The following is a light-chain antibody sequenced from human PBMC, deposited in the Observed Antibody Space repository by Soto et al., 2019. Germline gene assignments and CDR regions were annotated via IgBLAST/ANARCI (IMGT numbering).Light chain of an antibody. V-gene: IGKV3-11*01. CDR3: HHRQSWPRT. Sequence: DIVLTHSPATLSLSPCERATLSYRVSQSVSSNYLAWYQQKPGQAPRLLMYGASNRAAGIPARFSGSGSETDFTLTISDVEPEDFAVYYCHHRQSWPRTFGQGTKVDIK. CDR2: GAS. CDR1: QSVSSNY. J-gene: IGKJ1*01.